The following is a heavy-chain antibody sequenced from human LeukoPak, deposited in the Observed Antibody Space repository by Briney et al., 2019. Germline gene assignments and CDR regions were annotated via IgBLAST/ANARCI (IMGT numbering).Heavy chain of an antibody. J-gene: IGHJ4*02. CDR1: GFTFSTYW. V-gene: IGHV3-7*01. D-gene: IGHD3-22*01. CDR2: IKEDGSEK. CDR3: ARDSSGYQ. Sequence: GGSLRLSCAASGFTFSTYWMSWVRQAPGEGLEWVANIKEDGSEKYYGVSVKGRFTISRDNAKNSLYLQMNSLRAEDTAVYYCARDSSGYQWGQGTLVTVSS.